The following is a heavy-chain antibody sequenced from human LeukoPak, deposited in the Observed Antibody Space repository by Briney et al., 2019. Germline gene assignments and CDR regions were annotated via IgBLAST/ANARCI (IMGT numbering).Heavy chain of an antibody. CDR3: AKDQYYYYDSSGSYHGAPFEY. Sequence: GGSLRLSCAASGFTFSSYAMSWVRQAPGKGLEWVSAISGSGGSTYYADSVKGRFTISRDNTKNRLSLQMSGLRAEDTAVYYCAKDQYYYYDSSGSYHGAPFEYWGQGALVTVSA. CDR2: ISGSGGST. D-gene: IGHD3-22*01. V-gene: IGHV3-23*01. CDR1: GFTFSSYA. J-gene: IGHJ4*02.